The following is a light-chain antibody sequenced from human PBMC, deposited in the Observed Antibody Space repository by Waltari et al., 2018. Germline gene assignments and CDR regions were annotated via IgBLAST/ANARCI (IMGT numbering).Light chain of an antibody. Sequence: DVVLTQSPLSLPVTLGQPASISCRSSQSLVSSDGNTYLNWYHQRPGQSPRRLIYKVSSRDSGVPDRFSGSGSGTDFTLRISRVEAEDVGVYYCMRSTHWPPMYTFGQGTKLEIK. CDR1: QSLVSSDGNTY. CDR3: MRSTHWPPMYT. J-gene: IGKJ2*01. V-gene: IGKV2-30*01. CDR2: KVS.